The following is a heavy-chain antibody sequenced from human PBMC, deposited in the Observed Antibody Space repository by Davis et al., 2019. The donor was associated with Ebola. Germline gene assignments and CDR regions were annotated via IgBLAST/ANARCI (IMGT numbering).Heavy chain of an antibody. J-gene: IGHJ6*02. CDR2: INPHNGNT. Sequence: AASVKVSCKASGYTFTNYGITWVRQAPGQGLEWMGWINPHNGNTNYAQNVQGRVIMTTDTATTTAYMEVGGLRSEDTAVYFCARDVSIWFGEMGYYYGMDVWGLGTTVTVSS. V-gene: IGHV1-18*04. CDR1: GYTFTNYG. CDR3: ARDVSIWFGEMGYYYGMDV. D-gene: IGHD3-10*01.